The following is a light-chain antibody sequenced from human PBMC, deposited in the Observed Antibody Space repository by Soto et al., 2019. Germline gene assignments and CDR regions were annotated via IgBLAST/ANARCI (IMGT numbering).Light chain of an antibody. Sequence: EIVMTQSPGTLSVSPGARVPLSCRASQSVSSHLAWYQQKPGQAPRLLIYGASTRATGIPARFSGSGSGTEFTLTISSLQSEDFALYYCQQYKTWRTFGQGTKVEIK. CDR1: QSVSSH. CDR3: QQYKTWRT. V-gene: IGKV3-15*01. J-gene: IGKJ1*01. CDR2: GAS.